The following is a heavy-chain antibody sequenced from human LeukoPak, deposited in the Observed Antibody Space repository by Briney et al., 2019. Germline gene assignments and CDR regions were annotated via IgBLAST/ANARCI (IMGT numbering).Heavy chain of an antibody. CDR1: GFTFSGSA. CDR2: IRSKANSYAT. D-gene: IGHD2-2*01. Sequence: GGSLRLSCAASGFTFSGSAMHWVRQASGKGLEWVGRIRSKANSYATAYAASVKGRFTISRDDSKNTAYLQMNSLRAEDTAVYYCAKEFGPAAMVHFQHWGQGTLVTVSS. CDR3: AKEFGPAAMVHFQH. V-gene: IGHV3-73*01. J-gene: IGHJ1*01.